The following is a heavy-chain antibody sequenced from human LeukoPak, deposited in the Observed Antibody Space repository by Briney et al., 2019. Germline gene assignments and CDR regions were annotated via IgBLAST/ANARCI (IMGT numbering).Heavy chain of an antibody. J-gene: IGHJ4*02. CDR1: GGSISSSTYY. Sequence: SETLSLTCTVFGGSISSSTYYWGWIRQPPGKGLEWIASIYYSGSTYYNPSLRSRVTISVDTSKNQFSLRLSSVTAADTAVYYCAGHNWNGGFDYWGQGTLVTVSS. CDR2: IYYSGST. D-gene: IGHD1-20*01. CDR3: AGHNWNGGFDY. V-gene: IGHV4-39*01.